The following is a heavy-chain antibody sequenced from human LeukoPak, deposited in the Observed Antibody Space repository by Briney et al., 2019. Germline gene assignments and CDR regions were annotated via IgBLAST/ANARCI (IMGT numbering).Heavy chain of an antibody. CDR2: IIPIFGTA. J-gene: IGHJ4*02. Sequence: SVKVSCKASGYSFTTYGINWVRQAPGQGLEWMGGIIPIFGTANYAQKFQGRVTITADKSTSTAYMELSSLRSEDTAVYYCAMGVGAPEDLAVAADFDYWGQGTLVTVSS. D-gene: IGHD6-19*01. V-gene: IGHV1-69*06. CDR1: GYSFTTYG. CDR3: AMGVGAPEDLAVAADFDY.